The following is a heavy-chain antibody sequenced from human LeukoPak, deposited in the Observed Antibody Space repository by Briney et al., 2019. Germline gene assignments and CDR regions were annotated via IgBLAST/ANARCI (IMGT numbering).Heavy chain of an antibody. Sequence: ASVKVSCKASGYTFTSYYMHWVRQAPGQGLEWMGIINPSGGSTSYAQKFQGRVTMTRDTSTSTVYMELSSLRSEDMAVYYCARARYCSSTSCYVPDWFDPWGQGTLVTVSS. CDR3: ARARYCSSTSCYVPDWFDP. V-gene: IGHV1-46*01. J-gene: IGHJ5*02. CDR2: INPSGGST. CDR1: GYTFTSYY. D-gene: IGHD2-2*01.